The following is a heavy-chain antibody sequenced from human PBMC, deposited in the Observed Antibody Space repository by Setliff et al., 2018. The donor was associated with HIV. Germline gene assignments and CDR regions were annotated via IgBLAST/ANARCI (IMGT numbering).Heavy chain of an antibody. V-gene: IGHV4-34*01. Sequence: SETLSLTCAVYGGSFSDFYWSWIRQPPGKGLEWVGEINRRGSTYYNPSLKSRVTISLDTSKNQFSLKLTSVTAADTAVYYCARGSGYNYYMDVWGKGTTVTISS. CDR3: ARGSGYNYYMDV. J-gene: IGHJ6*03. CDR2: INRRGST. CDR1: GGSFSDFY.